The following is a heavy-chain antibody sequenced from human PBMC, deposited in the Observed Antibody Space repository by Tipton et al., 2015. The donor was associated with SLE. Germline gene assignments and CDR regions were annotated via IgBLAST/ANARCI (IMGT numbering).Heavy chain of an antibody. CDR1: GGSFSGYY. CDR3: ARYSLTNWHLDL. V-gene: IGHV4-34*01. CDR2: INHSVST. D-gene: IGHD2-15*01. Sequence: TLSLTCAVYGGSFSGYYWSWIRQPPGKGLEWIGEINHSVSTNYNPSLKSRVTISVDTSKNQFSLKLSSVTAADTAVYYCARYSLTNWHLDLWGRGTLVTVSS. J-gene: IGHJ2*01.